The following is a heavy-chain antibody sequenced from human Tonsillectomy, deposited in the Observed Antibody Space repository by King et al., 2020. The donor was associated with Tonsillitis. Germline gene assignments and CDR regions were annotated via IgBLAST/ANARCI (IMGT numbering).Heavy chain of an antibody. Sequence: VQLVESGGGLVQPGGSLRVSCAASGFTFSSYWMHWVRQAPGKGLVWVSHINTDGSSTSYADSVKGRFTISRDNAKNMLYLQMNSLRAEDTAVYYCARGSTHHLPVWGQETTFTVSS. D-gene: IGHD3-3*02. CDR2: INTDGSST. J-gene: IGHJ6*02. CDR1: GFTFSSYW. V-gene: IGHV3-74*01. CDR3: ARGSTHHLPV.